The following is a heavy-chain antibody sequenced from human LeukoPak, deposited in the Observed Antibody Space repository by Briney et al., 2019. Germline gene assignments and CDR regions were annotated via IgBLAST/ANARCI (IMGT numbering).Heavy chain of an antibody. Sequence: ASVKVSCKVSGYTLTELSMHWVRQAPGKGLEWMGGFDPEDGETIYAQKFQGRVTMTEDTSTDTAYMELSSLRSEDTAVYYCATARGYCSSTSCYDAFDIWGQGTMVTVSS. CDR1: GYTLTELS. V-gene: IGHV1-24*01. J-gene: IGHJ3*02. CDR3: ATARGYCSSTSCYDAFDI. CDR2: FDPEDGET. D-gene: IGHD2-2*01.